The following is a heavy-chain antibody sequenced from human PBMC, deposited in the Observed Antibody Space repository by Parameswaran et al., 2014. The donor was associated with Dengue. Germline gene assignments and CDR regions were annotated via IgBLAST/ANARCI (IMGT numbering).Heavy chain of an antibody. Sequence: ASETLSLTCTVSGGSISSYYWSWIRQPPGKGLEWIGYIYYSGSTNYNPSLKSRVTISVDTSKNQFSLKLSSVTAADTAVYYCARDRSGSYEPSFDLWGRGTLVTVSS. CDR3: ARDRSGSYEPSFDL. CDR1: GGSISSYY. D-gene: IGHD3-10*01. J-gene: IGHJ2*01. V-gene: IGHV4-59*13. CDR2: IYYSGST.